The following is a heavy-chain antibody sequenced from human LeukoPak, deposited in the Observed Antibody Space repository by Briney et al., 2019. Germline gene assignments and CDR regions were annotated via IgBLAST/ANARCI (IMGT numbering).Heavy chain of an antibody. CDR2: ISSSSSYI. Sequence: GGSLRLSCAASGFTFSSYSMNWVRQAPGKGLEWVSSISSSSSYIYYADSVKGRFTISRDSAKNSLYLQMNSLRAEDTAVYYCAKRGIAVAGNNWFDPWGQGTLVTVSS. D-gene: IGHD6-19*01. CDR1: GFTFSSYS. V-gene: IGHV3-21*01. J-gene: IGHJ5*02. CDR3: AKRGIAVAGNNWFDP.